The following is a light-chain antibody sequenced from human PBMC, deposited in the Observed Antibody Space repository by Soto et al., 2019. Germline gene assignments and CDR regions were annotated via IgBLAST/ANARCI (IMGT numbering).Light chain of an antibody. CDR1: QSVSSY. V-gene: IGKV3-11*01. CDR2: DAS. J-gene: IGKJ4*01. CDR3: QQRSNWPLT. Sequence: TQSPSTLSASVGDGVTITCRASQSVSSYLAWYQQKPGQAPRLLIYDASNRATGIPARFSGSGSGTDFTLTISSLEPEDFAVYYCQQRSNWPLTFGGGTKVDIK.